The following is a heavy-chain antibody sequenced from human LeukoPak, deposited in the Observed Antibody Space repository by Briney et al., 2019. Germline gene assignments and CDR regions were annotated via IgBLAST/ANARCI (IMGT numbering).Heavy chain of an antibody. Sequence: PGGSLRLSCGISGFIFSSYWMNWVRQAPGKGLEWVANINQDGSEYYYVDSVKGRFTISRDNAKNSLYLQMNSLRADDTGVCYCGREPGLAVADYWGQGTLVTVSS. D-gene: IGHD6-19*01. V-gene: IGHV3-7*01. CDR2: INQDGSEY. CDR3: GREPGLAVADY. J-gene: IGHJ4*02. CDR1: GFIFSSYW.